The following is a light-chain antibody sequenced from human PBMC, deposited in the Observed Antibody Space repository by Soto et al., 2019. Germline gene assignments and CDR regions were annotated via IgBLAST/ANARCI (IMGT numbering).Light chain of an antibody. V-gene: IGKV1-5*01. Sequence: DIQMTQSPSTLSASVRDRVTITCRASQSISSWLAWYQQNPGKAPKLLIYDASSLESGVPSRFSGSGSGTDFTLTISSLQPDDFATYYCQQYNSYSGTFGQGTKVDIK. CDR3: QQYNSYSGT. J-gene: IGKJ1*01. CDR1: QSISSW. CDR2: DAS.